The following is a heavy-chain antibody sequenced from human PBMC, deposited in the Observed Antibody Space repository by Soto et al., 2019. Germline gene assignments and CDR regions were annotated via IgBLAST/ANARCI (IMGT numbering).Heavy chain of an antibody. Sequence: SVTLSLTCAFYGGSFSGYYWRWIRQPTGKGLEWIGEINHSGSTNYNPSLKSRVTISVDTSKNQFSLKLSSVTAADTAVYYCARRFGSGWLNWFDPWGKGTLVTVS. CDR2: INHSGST. D-gene: IGHD6-19*01. CDR1: GGSFSGYY. J-gene: IGHJ5*02. V-gene: IGHV4-34*01. CDR3: ARRFGSGWLNWFDP.